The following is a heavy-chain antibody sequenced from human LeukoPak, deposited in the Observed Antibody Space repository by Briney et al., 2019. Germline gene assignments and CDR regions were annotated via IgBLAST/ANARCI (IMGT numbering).Heavy chain of an antibody. CDR2: ISGSGGST. CDR3: ANAGGDSRPHDY. Sequence: GGSLRLSCPASGLTFSSYAMSWVRQAPGKGPEWVSAISGSGGSTSYADAVKGRFTISRDNSKNTLSLQINSLRAEDTAVYYCANAGGDSRPHDYWGQGTLVTVSS. D-gene: IGHD2-21*02. CDR1: GLTFSSYA. V-gene: IGHV3-23*01. J-gene: IGHJ4*02.